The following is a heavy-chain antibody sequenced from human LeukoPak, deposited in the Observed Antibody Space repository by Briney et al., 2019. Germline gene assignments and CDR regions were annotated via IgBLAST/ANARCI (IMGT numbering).Heavy chain of an antibody. D-gene: IGHD3-22*01. CDR2: ISYDGSNK. CDR1: GFTFSSYG. Sequence: PGGSLRLSCAASGFTFSSYGMHWVRQAPGKGLEWVAVISYDGSNKYYADSVKGRFTISRDNTKNTLYLQMNSLRAEDTAVYYCARGPNYDSSGYYYPFDYWGQGTLVTVSS. CDR3: ARGPNYDSSGYYYPFDY. J-gene: IGHJ4*02. V-gene: IGHV3-30*03.